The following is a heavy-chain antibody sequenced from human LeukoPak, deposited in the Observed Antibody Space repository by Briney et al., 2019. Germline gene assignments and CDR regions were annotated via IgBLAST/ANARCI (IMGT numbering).Heavy chain of an antibody. Sequence: TGGSLRLSCEVSGFTFSNYWMSWVRQAPGKGLEWVANIKKDGSEKYYVDSVKGRFTISRDNAKNSLYLQMNSLRAEDTAVYYCARDWRYDFWSGYQSLFDYWGQGTLVTVSS. CDR3: ARDWRYDFWSGYQSLFDY. CDR1: GFTFSNYW. CDR2: IKKDGSEK. J-gene: IGHJ4*02. D-gene: IGHD3-3*01. V-gene: IGHV3-7*01.